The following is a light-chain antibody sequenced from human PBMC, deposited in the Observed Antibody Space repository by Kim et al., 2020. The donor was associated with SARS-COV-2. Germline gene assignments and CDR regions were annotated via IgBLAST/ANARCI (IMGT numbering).Light chain of an antibody. CDR1: QRVSSY. V-gene: IGKV3-11*01. J-gene: IGKJ5*01. CDR2: DAS. CDR3: QQRSNWSPSLT. Sequence: EIVLTQSPAPLSLSPGEKATLSCRASQRVSSYLAWYQQKPGQAPRLLSYDASNRATGIPARFSGSGSGTDFTLTISSLEPEDFAVYYCQQRSNWSPSLTFGQGTRLEIK.